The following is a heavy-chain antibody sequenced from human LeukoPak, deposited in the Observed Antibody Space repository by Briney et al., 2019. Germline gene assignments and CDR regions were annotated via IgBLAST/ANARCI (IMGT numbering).Heavy chain of an antibody. CDR2: IRTTAEGAKYA. J-gene: IGHJ4*02. Sequence: GGSLRLSCATSGFSFTEYPMDWVRQAPGKGLEWISNIRTTAEGAKYAYYADSVKGRVTISRDDGKNTLYLHMNSLRDDDTSVYYCATDKRYAFDYWGQGILVTVSS. CDR1: GFSFTEYP. D-gene: IGHD3-9*01. CDR3: ATDKRYAFDY. V-gene: IGHV3-48*02.